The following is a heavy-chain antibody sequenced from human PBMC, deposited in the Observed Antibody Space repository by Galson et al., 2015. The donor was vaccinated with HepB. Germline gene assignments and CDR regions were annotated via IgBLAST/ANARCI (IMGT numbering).Heavy chain of an antibody. Sequence: SLRLSCAASGFTFSRYGMHWVRQAPGKGLEWVAVIWYDERNKNYVDSVKGRFTISRDNSKNTLYLQMNSLRAEDTAMYYCARDFMITGAAPFDIWGQGTMVTVSS. V-gene: IGHV3-33*01. CDR2: IWYDERNK. CDR3: ARDFMITGAAPFDI. D-gene: IGHD3-16*01. CDR1: GFTFSRYG. J-gene: IGHJ3*02.